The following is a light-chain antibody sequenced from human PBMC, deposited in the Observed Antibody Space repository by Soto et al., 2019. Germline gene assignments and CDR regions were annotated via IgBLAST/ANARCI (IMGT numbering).Light chain of an antibody. CDR1: SADVGGYNF. CDR2: EVS. V-gene: IGLV2-8*01. J-gene: IGLJ1*01. Sequence: QSALTKPPSASGSLGQSVTISCTGTSADVGGYNFVSWYQQHPGKAPKLMIFEVSQRPSGVPDRFSGSKSGNTASLTVSELQAEDEADYYCASYAGSQNYVFGSGTKLTVL. CDR3: ASYAGSQNYV.